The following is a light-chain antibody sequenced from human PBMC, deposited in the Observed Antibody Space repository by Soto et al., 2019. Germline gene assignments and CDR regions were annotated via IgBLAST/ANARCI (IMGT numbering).Light chain of an antibody. CDR2: EVS. CDR3: CSSAGTYYV. CDR1: SSDVGSYNL. V-gene: IGLV2-23*02. J-gene: IGLJ1*01. Sequence: QSALDQPASVYGSPGQAITLSCNGTSSDVGSYNLVSWYQQHPGKAPKLMIYEVSKRPSGVSNRFSGSKSGNTASLTISGLHAQDAADYYCCSSAGTYYVFGTGTKVTV.